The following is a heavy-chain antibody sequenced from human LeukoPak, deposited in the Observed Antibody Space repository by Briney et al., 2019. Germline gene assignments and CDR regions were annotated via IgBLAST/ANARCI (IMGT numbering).Heavy chain of an antibody. CDR3: AKANILTGYYPQYDYYGMDV. Sequence: GGSLRLSCAASGFTFSSYGMHWVRQAPGKGLEWGAVISYDGSNKYYADSVKGRFTISRDNSKNTLYLQMNSLRAEDTAVYYCAKANILTGYYPQYDYYGMDVWGQGTTVTVSS. CDR1: GFTFSSYG. V-gene: IGHV3-30*18. D-gene: IGHD3-9*01. CDR2: ISYDGSNK. J-gene: IGHJ6*02.